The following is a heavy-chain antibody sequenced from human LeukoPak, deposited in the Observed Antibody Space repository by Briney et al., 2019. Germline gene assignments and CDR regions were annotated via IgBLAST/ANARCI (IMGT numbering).Heavy chain of an antibody. J-gene: IGHJ4*02. V-gene: IGHV3-23*01. D-gene: IGHD3-16*02. CDR1: GFSFTKYA. Sequence: GGSLRLSCAASGFSFTKYAMSWVRQAPGKGLEWVSGMSSSGGSTDYADSVKGRFTISRDNSKNTLYLQMDSLRVEDTAVFYCAKVSFDGGVIPYFDSWGQGTVVTVSS. CDR2: MSSSGGST. CDR3: AKVSFDGGVIPYFDS.